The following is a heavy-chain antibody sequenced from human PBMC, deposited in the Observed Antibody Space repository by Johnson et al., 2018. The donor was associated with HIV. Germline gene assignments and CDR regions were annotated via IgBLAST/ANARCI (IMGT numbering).Heavy chain of an antibody. CDR2: MSSDGSTE. V-gene: IGHV3-30-3*01. Sequence: QVQLVESGGGLVQPGRSLRLSCAASGFTFRNYAIHWVRQAPGQGLEWVAVMSSDGSTEYYADSVKGRFTISRDNSENTLYLQMNSLRIEDTAVYYCARPCTCDFDDAFDIWGQVTIVTVSS. CDR1: GFTFRNYA. CDR3: ARPCTCDFDDAFDI. D-gene: IGHD2-21*02. J-gene: IGHJ3*02.